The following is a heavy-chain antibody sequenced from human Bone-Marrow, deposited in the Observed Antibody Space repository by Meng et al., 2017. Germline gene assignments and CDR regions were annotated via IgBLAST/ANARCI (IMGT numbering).Heavy chain of an antibody. CDR3: ARDPPNSGNGMDV. CDR2: IWYDGSYR. D-gene: IGHD3-10*01. J-gene: IGHJ6*02. V-gene: IGHV3-33*01. Sequence: GESLKISCAASGFTFSSHGMHWVRQAPGKGLEWVAVIWYDGSYRFYADSVKGRFTISRDNSKNTLDLQMNSLRVEDTAVYYCARDPPNSGNGMDVWGQGTTVTVSS. CDR1: GFTFSSHG.